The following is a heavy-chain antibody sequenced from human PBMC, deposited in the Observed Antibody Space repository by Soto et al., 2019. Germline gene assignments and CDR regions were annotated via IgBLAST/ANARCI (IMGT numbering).Heavy chain of an antibody. CDR1: GYTFVSYG. D-gene: IGHD2-2*01. CDR2: ISTHNGNT. J-gene: IGHJ5*02. V-gene: IGHV1-18*01. CDR3: ARFKVVTADSWFDP. Sequence: ASVKVSCKASGYTFVSYGITWVRQAPGQGFEWMGWISTHNGNTNYAQKFDDRVTMTTDTSTSTAYMELRNLRSDDTAVYYCARFKVVTADSWFDPWGQGTLVTVSS.